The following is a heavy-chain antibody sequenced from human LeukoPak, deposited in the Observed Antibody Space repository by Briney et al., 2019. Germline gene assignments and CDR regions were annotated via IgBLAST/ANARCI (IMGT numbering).Heavy chain of an antibody. CDR3: ASLASVAVETPFDY. V-gene: IGHV4-39*01. J-gene: IGHJ4*02. D-gene: IGHD2-15*01. CDR2: IYYSGST. CDR1: GGSISSSSYY. Sequence: SETLSLTCTVSGGSISSSSYYWGWIRQPPGKGLEWIGSIYYSGSTYYNPSLKSRATISVDTSKNQFSLKLTSVTAADTAVYYCASLASVAVETPFDYWGQGTLVTVSS.